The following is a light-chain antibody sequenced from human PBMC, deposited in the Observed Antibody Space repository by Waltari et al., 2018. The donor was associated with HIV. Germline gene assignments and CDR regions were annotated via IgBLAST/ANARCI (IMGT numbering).Light chain of an antibody. CDR3: QQYYLYPIT. CDR1: QSISSW. CDR2: KAS. V-gene: IGKV1-5*03. Sequence: DIQLTQSPSTLSASVGARVTITCRASQSISSWLAWYQQKPGKAPNLLIYKASSLESGVPARFSGSGSETEFTLTISSLQAHDFATYYCQQYYLYPITFGHGTRLEIK. J-gene: IGKJ5*01.